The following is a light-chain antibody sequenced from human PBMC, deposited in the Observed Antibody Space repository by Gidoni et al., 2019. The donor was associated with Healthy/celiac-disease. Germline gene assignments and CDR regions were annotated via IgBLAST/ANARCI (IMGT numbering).Light chain of an antibody. CDR3: AAWDDSLNGHVV. Sequence: QSVLTQPPSASGTPGQSVTISCSGSSSNIGNNSVSWYQQTPGMAPKLLIYSNNQRPSGVPDRLSGSKSGTSASLAISGLQSEDEADYYCAAWDDSLNGHVVFGGGTKLTVL. V-gene: IGLV1-44*01. J-gene: IGLJ2*01. CDR2: SNN. CDR1: SSNIGNNS.